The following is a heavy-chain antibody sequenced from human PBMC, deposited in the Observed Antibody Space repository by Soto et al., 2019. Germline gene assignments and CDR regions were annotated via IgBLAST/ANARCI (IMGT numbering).Heavy chain of an antibody. D-gene: IGHD3-10*01. CDR1: GFTFSLYS. V-gene: IGHV3-48*02. CDR2: ISRSSTGI. CDR3: AWAVTCGLDV. J-gene: IGHJ6*02. Sequence: EVQLVESGGGLVQPGGSLRLSCAASGFTFSLYSMSWVRQAPGKGLEWVSYISRSSTGIHYADSVKGRFTISRDDATNSMQLQMNSRRDGDTAVSDCAWAVTCGLDVWGQGTTVSISS.